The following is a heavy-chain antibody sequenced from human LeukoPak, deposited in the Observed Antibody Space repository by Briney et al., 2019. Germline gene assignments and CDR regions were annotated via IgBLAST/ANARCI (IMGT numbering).Heavy chain of an antibody. Sequence: GASVKVSCKASGYTFTGYHMHWVRQAPGQGLEWMGWINPKSGGTKYAQKFQGRVTMTRDTSINTAYMELSSLRSEDTAVYYCARSLDVDTDPPSDFDLWGRGTLVTVSS. J-gene: IGHJ2*01. CDR2: INPKSGGT. CDR3: ARSLDVDTDPPSDFDL. D-gene: IGHD5-18*01. V-gene: IGHV1-2*02. CDR1: GYTFTGYH.